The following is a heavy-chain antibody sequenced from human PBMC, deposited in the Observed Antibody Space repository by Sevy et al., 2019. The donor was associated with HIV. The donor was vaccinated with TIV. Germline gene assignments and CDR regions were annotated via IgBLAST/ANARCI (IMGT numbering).Heavy chain of an antibody. V-gene: IGHV3-23*01. J-gene: IGHJ3*02. CDR2: IGDGGGTT. CDR1: GFTFRNYV. D-gene: IGHD3-10*01. CDR3: PKRVAGALAALDI. Sequence: GGSLRLSCAASGFTFRNYVMNWVRQPPGKGLEWFSVIGDGGGTTYYADSVKGRFTISRDDSKSTLYLQMKSLRVEETAVYFCPKRVAGALAALDIWGQETMVTVSS.